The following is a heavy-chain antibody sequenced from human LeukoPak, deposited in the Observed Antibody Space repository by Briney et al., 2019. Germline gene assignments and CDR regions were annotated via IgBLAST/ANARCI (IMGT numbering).Heavy chain of an antibody. V-gene: IGHV3-9*03. Sequence: HTGRSLRLSCAASGFTFDDYAMHWVRQAPGKGLEWVSGISWNSGIIGYADSVKGRFTISRDNAEKSLYLQMNSLRAEDMALYYCARSSYPGKFDYWGQGTLVTVSS. J-gene: IGHJ4*02. CDR1: GFTFDDYA. CDR3: ARSSYPGKFDY. D-gene: IGHD3-16*02. CDR2: ISWNSGII.